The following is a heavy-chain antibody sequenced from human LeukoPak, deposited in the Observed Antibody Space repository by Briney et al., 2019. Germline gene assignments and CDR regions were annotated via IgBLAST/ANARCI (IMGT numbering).Heavy chain of an antibody. J-gene: IGHJ5*02. CDR2: IYYSGST. CDR3: ARDLAATGRGLDR. Sequence: SETLSLTCTVSGGSISSYYWSWIRQPPGKGLEWIGYIYYSGSTNYNPSLKSRVTISVDTSKNQLSLKLRSVTAADTAVYYCARDLAATGRGLDRWGQGTLVTVSS. CDR1: GGSISSYY. V-gene: IGHV4-59*01. D-gene: IGHD6-13*01.